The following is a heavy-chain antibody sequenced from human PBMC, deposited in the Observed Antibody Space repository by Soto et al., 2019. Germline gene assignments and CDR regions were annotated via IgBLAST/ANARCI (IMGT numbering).Heavy chain of an antibody. J-gene: IGHJ6*02. CDR3: AKDLTRGIAVAGRTTVYGMDV. Sequence: QVQLVQSGAEVKKPGSSVKVSCKASGGTFSSYAISWVRQAPGQGLEWMGGIIPIFGTANYAQKFQGRVTITADESTSTAYKELSSLRSEDTAVYYCAKDLTRGIAVAGRTTVYGMDVWGQGTTDNVSS. D-gene: IGHD6-19*01. CDR2: IIPIFGTA. V-gene: IGHV1-69*01. CDR1: GGTFSSYA.